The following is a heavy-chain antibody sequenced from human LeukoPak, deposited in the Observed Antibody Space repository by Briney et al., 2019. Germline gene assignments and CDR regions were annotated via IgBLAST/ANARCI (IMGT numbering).Heavy chain of an antibody. V-gene: IGHV4-59*01. CDR2: IYYSGST. J-gene: IGHJ6*03. CDR3: ARGGYYGSGVSYYYYYTDV. D-gene: IGHD3-10*01. Sequence: SETLSLTCTVSGGSISSYFWSWIRQPPGKGLEWIGYIYYSGSTNYNPSLKSRVTISVDTSKNQFSLKLSSVTAADTAVYYCARGGYYGSGVSYYYYYTDVWGKGTTVTVSS. CDR1: GGSISSYF.